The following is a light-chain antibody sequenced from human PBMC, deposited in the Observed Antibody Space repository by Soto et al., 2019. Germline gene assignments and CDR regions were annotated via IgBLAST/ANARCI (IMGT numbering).Light chain of an antibody. CDR2: DTS. CDR1: QNIYSN. Sequence: IVMTQSPATLSVSPGERYTLSCMASQNIYSNIAWYQQRPGQAPRLLIYDTSSRASGIPDRFSGSGSGTDFTLTISSLQSEDFAVYYCQQYYNWPPITVGQGTRLEIK. CDR3: QQYYNWPPIT. V-gene: IGKV3D-15*01. J-gene: IGKJ5*01.